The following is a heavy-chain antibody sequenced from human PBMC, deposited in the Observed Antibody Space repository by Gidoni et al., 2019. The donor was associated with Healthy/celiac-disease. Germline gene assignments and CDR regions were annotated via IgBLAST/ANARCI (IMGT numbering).Heavy chain of an antibody. V-gene: IGHV1-69*01. J-gene: IGHJ6*02. D-gene: IGHD2-2*01. CDR2: IIPIFGTA. CDR3: ARDNCSSTSCYSSRRYYYYGMDV. Sequence: QVQLVQSGAEVKKPGSSVKVSCKASGGPFSSYAISWVRQDPGQGLEWMGGIIPIFGTANYAQKFQGRVTITADESTSTAYMELSSLRSEDTAVYYCARDNCSSTSCYSSRRYYYYGMDVWGQGTTVTVSS. CDR1: GGPFSSYA.